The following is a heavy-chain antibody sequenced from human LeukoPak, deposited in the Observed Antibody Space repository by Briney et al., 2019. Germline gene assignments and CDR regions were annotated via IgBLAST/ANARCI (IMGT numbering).Heavy chain of an antibody. CDR3: ARARGDYERYYGMDV. CDR1: GGTFSSYA. Sequence: SVKVSCKASGGTFSSYAISWVRQAPGQGLEWMGRSIPILGIANYAQKFQGRVTITADKSTSTAYMELSSLRSEDTAVYYCARARGDYERYYGMDVWGQGTTVTVSS. J-gene: IGHJ6*02. D-gene: IGHD4-17*01. V-gene: IGHV1-69*04. CDR2: SIPILGIA.